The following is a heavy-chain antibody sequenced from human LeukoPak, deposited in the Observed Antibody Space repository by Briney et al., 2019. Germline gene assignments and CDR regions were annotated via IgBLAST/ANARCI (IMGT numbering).Heavy chain of an antibody. Sequence: GESLKISCKGSGYSFTSYWIGWVRQMPGKGLEWMGIIYPGDSDTRYSPSFQGQVTISADKSITTAYLQWSSLKASDTAMYYCARHQAYCTNGVCSYYMDVWGKGTTVTVFS. CDR2: IYPGDSDT. J-gene: IGHJ6*03. V-gene: IGHV5-51*01. CDR3: ARHQAYCTNGVCSYYMDV. CDR1: GYSFTSYW. D-gene: IGHD2-8*01.